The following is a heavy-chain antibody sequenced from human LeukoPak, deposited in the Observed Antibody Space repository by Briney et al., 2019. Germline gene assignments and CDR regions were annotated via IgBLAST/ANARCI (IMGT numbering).Heavy chain of an antibody. CDR3: ARAGDYAVLGY. CDR2: IYYSGST. V-gene: IGHV4-59*01. CDR1: GGSISSYY. Sequence: SETLSLTCTVSGGSISSYYWSWIRQPPGKGLEWIGCIYYSGSTNYNPSLKSRVTISVDTSKNQFSLKLSSVTAADTAVYYCARAGDYAVLGYWGQGTLVTVSS. J-gene: IGHJ4*02. D-gene: IGHD4-17*01.